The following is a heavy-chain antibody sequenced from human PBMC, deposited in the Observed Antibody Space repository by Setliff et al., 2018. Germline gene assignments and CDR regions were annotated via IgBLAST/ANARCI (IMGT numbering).Heavy chain of an antibody. V-gene: IGHV4-59*08. CDR3: ATRVGTTVTSGGDAFDI. CDR1: GGSITTHR. J-gene: IGHJ3*02. D-gene: IGHD4-17*01. Sequence: SETLSLTCSVSGGSITTHRWSWVRQSPGRGLEWIGSINYSGTTHYNPSLKSRVTISVDTSKNQFSLKLSSVTAADTAVYYCATRVGTTVTSGGDAFDIWGQGTMVTVSS. CDR2: INYSGTT.